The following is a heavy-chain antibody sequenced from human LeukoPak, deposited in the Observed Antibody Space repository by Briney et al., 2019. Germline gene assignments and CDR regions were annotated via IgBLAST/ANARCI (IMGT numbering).Heavy chain of an antibody. CDR1: GGSISTFY. CDR3: ARQVSYSTSLLGYYFDY. D-gene: IGHD2-2*01. Sequence: PSETLSLTWNVAGGSISTFYWRWIRQPPGKGLEWIGYIYYSGTTNYNPSLKSRVTISVDTSKNQFSLKLTSVTAADTAMFYCARQVSYSTSLLGYYFDYWGQGILVTVSS. CDR2: IYYSGTT. V-gene: IGHV4-59*08. J-gene: IGHJ4*02.